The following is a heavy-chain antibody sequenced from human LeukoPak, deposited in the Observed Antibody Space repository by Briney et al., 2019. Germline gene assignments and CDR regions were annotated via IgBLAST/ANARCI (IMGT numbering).Heavy chain of an antibody. CDR3: ARHNWGSGAY. J-gene: IGHJ4*02. CDR1: GGSISSSSYY. CDR2: IYYSGST. D-gene: IGHD3-10*01. V-gene: IGHV4-39*01. Sequence: SETLSLTCTVPGGSISSSSYYWGWIRQPPGKGLEWIGSIYYSGSTYYNPSLKSRVTISVDTSKNQFSLKLSSVTAADTAVYYCARHNWGSGAYWGQGTLVTVSS.